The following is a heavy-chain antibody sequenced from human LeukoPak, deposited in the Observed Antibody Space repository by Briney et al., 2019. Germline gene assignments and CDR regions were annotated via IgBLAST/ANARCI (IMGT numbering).Heavy chain of an antibody. Sequence: SETLSLTCTVSGGSISTYYWSWIRQPPGKGLEWIGYIYTSGSTNYNPSLKSRVTMSLDTSKNQFSLKLSSVTAADTAVYYCARGDFYRYYFDYWGEETLVTVSS. CDR2: IYTSGST. D-gene: IGHD2/OR15-2a*01. V-gene: IGHV4-4*09. CDR3: ARGDFYRYYFDY. J-gene: IGHJ4*02. CDR1: GGSISTYY.